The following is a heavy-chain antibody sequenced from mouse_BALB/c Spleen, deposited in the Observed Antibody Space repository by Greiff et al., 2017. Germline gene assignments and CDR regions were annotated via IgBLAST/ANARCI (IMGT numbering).Heavy chain of an antibody. CDR3: TRRGIYYGYGGYAMDY. CDR2: IDPSDSYT. Sequence: QVQLQQPGAELVKPGASVKMSCKASGYTFTSYWMHWVKQRPGQGLEWIGVIDPSDSYTSYNQKFKGKATLTVDTSSSTAYMQLSSLTSEDSAVYYCTRRGIYYGYGGYAMDYWGQGTSVTVSS. D-gene: IGHD2-2*01. V-gene: IGHV1S127*01. CDR1: GYTFTSYW. J-gene: IGHJ4*01.